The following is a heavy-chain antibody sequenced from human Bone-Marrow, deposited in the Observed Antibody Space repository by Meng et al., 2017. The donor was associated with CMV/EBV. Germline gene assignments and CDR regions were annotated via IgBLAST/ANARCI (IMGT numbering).Heavy chain of an antibody. CDR3: ATLMVGREYFEY. CDR1: GYTFTTSW. J-gene: IGHJ4*02. V-gene: IGHV5-51*01. D-gene: IGHD3-10*01. Sequence: GESLKISCKGYGYTFTTSWIGWVRQMPGKGLEYMGIIFPGDSDTRYSPSFQGQVTISADRSISTAYLQWSSLKASDSAMYYCATLMVGREYFEYWGQGTVVTVSS. CDR2: IFPGDSDT.